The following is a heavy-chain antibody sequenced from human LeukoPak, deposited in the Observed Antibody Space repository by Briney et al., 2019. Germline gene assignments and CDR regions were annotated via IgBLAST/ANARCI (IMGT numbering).Heavy chain of an antibody. CDR2: ISYDGSNK. CDR1: GFTFSYYA. CDR3: AREIWGLLGYCSSTSCYALDY. J-gene: IGHJ4*02. V-gene: IGHV3-30-3*01. D-gene: IGHD2-2*01. Sequence: GRSLRLSCAASGFTFSYYAMYWVRQAPGKGLEWVAVISYDGSNKYYADSVKGRFTISRDNSKNTLYLQMNSLRAEDTAVYYCAREIWGLLGYCSSTSCYALDYWGQGTLVTVSS.